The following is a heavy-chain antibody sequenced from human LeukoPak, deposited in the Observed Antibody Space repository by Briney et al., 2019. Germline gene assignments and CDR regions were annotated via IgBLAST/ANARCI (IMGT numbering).Heavy chain of an antibody. D-gene: IGHD3-9*01. J-gene: IGHJ4*02. CDR1: GFAFSSFA. Sequence: GGSLRLSCAASGFAFSSFAMHWVRQAPGKGLEWVSLISYDGITEDYSDSVKGRFTISRDNFKNTLFLQMNSLRDEDTAVYYCAKDYFFMYYDILTGPNYFDYWGQGTLVTVSS. CDR2: ISYDGITE. V-gene: IGHV3-30*04. CDR3: AKDYFFMYYDILTGPNYFDY.